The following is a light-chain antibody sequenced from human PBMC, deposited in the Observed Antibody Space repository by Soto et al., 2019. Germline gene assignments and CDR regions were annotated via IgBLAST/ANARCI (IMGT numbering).Light chain of an antibody. CDR2: VAS. CDR3: QKYKSAPRT. J-gene: IGKJ1*01. Sequence: DFQMTPSPSSLSASVGDRVTITCRASQGIHNYLAWYQQKPGKVPKLLIYVASTLQSGVPSRFSGSASGTDFTLTISSLQPEDVATYYCQKYKSAPRTVGQGTQLEIK. CDR1: QGIHNY. V-gene: IGKV1-27*01.